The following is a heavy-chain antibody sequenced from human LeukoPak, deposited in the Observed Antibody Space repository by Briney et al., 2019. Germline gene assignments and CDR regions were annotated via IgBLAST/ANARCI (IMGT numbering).Heavy chain of an antibody. Sequence: TGGSLRLSCAASGFTFSSYGMHWVRQAPGKGLEWMAVISYDGSNKYYADSVKGRFTISRDNSKNTLYLQMNSLRAEDTAVYYCAKVSVGYCSSTSCYELDPWGQGTLVTVSS. CDR3: AKVSVGYCSSTSCYELDP. V-gene: IGHV3-30*18. D-gene: IGHD2-2*01. CDR2: ISYDGSNK. J-gene: IGHJ5*02. CDR1: GFTFSSYG.